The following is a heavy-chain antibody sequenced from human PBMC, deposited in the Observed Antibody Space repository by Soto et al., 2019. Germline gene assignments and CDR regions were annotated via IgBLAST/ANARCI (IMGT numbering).Heavy chain of an antibody. CDR2: IYYSGST. V-gene: IGHV4-31*03. CDR1: GGSISSGGYY. D-gene: IGHD6-19*01. Sequence: QVQLQESGPGLVKPSQTLSLTCTVSGGSISSGGYYWSWIRQHPGKGLEWIGYIYYSGSTYYNPSLKSRVTISVDTSSNQLSLKVSSVSAADTAVYYCAREKGRGWYVFDYWGQGTLVTVSS. CDR3: AREKGRGWYVFDY. J-gene: IGHJ4*02.